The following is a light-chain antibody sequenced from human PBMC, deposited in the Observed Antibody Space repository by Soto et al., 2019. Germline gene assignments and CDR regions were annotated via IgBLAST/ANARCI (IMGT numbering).Light chain of an antibody. Sequence: DIQMTQSPSSVSASVGDRVTITCRASQDISGWLAWFQQKPGKAPNLLIYAASILQSGGPSRFSGSGSGTDFTLTITYLQPEDFATYYSQQANSFPWTFGQGTKVEL. CDR2: AAS. CDR1: QDISGW. CDR3: QQANSFPWT. J-gene: IGKJ1*01. V-gene: IGKV1D-12*01.